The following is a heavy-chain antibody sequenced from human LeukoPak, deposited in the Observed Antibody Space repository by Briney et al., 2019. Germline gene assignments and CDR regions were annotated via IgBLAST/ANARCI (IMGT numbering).Heavy chain of an antibody. CDR3: ATLYGDYNWYFDL. V-gene: IGHV3-48*01. D-gene: IGHD4-17*01. Sequence: GGSLRLSCAASGFTFSSYSMNWVRQAPGRGLEWVSYISSSSNTIYYADSVKGRFTISRDNSKNTLFLQMNSLRAEDTAVYYCATLYGDYNWYFDLWGRGTLVTVSS. CDR2: ISSSSNTI. J-gene: IGHJ2*01. CDR1: GFTFSSYS.